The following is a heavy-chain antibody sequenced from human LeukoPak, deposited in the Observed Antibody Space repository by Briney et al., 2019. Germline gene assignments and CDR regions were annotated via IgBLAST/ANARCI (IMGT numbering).Heavy chain of an antibody. V-gene: IGHV1-18*01. J-gene: IGHJ6*02. D-gene: IGHD6-6*01. CDR2: ISAYNGNT. Sequence: ASVKVSCKTSGYTFTNYDINWVQQATGQGLEWMGWISAYNGNTNYAQKLQGRVTMTTDTSTSTAYMELRSLRSDDTAVYYCARDGLSSSPRYYYYGMDVWGQGTTVTVSS. CDR1: GYTFTNYD. CDR3: ARDGLSSSPRYYYYGMDV.